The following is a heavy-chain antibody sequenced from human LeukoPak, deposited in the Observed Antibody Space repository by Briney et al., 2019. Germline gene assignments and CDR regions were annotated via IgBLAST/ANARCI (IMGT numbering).Heavy chain of an antibody. J-gene: IGHJ4*02. D-gene: IGHD5-12*01. CDR1: GFTFSSYA. Sequence: GGSLRLSCAASGFTFSSYAMTWVRQAPGKGLEWVSGITSSGASAYYAASVKGRFTISRDNSENTLYLQMNSLSAEDSGIYYCVRDEDLYSPTGYLFEDWGQGTLVTVSS. CDR2: ITSSGASA. V-gene: IGHV3-23*01. CDR3: VRDEDLYSPTGYLFED.